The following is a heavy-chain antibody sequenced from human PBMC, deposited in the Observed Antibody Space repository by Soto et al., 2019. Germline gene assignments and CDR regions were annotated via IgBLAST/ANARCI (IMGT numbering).Heavy chain of an antibody. J-gene: IGHJ6*03. CDR1: GFTFSSYW. CDR3: ARVLHCSSTSCYDVNYYYYMDV. Sequence: GGSLRLSCAASGFTFSSYWMSWVRQAPGKGLEWVANIKQDGSEKYYVDSVKGRFTISRDNAKNSLYLQMNSLRAEDTAVYYCARVLHCSSTSCYDVNYYYYMDVWGKGTTVTVSS. CDR2: IKQDGSEK. D-gene: IGHD2-2*01. V-gene: IGHV3-7*01.